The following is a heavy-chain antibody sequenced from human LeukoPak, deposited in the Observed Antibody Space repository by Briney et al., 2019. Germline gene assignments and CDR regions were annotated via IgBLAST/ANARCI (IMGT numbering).Heavy chain of an antibody. J-gene: IGHJ4*02. D-gene: IGHD5-18*01. Sequence: GGSLRLSCAASGFTFSSYAMSWVRQAPGKGLEWVSAISESGSGTYYADSVKGRFTISRDNSKDTLSLQMNSLRAEDTAVYYCAKGIAQGYTFGSIEQDYWGQGTLVTVSS. CDR2: ISESGSGT. CDR1: GFTFSSYA. CDR3: AKGIAQGYTFGSIEQDY. V-gene: IGHV3-23*01.